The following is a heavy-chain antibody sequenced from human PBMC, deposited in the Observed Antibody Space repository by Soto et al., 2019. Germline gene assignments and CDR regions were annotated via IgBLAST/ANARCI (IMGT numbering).Heavy chain of an antibody. V-gene: IGHV5-51*01. CDR2: IYPGDSDT. D-gene: IGHD2-21*02. CDR3: ARHPRVHIVVVTAIDY. Sequence: GESLKISCKGSGYSFTSYWIGWVRQMPGKGLEWMGIIYPGDSDTRYSPSFQGQVTISADKSISTAYLQWSSLKASDTAMYYCARHPRVHIVVVTAIDYWGQGTLVTVSS. CDR1: GYSFTSYW. J-gene: IGHJ4*02.